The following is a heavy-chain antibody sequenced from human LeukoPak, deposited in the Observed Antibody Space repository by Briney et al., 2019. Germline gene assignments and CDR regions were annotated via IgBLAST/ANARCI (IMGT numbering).Heavy chain of an antibody. V-gene: IGHV3-7*01. CDR1: GLTFRSFW. CDR2: INQEGSEK. J-gene: IGHJ4*02. CDR3: ARERDGRVFDY. Sequence: GGSLRLSCEVSGLTFRSFWMSWVRQAPGKGLEWVANINQEGSEKYFVDSVKGRFTISRDNAKNSLHLQMNTLTAEDTAVYYCARERDGRVFDYWGQGTLVTVSA. D-gene: IGHD5-24*01.